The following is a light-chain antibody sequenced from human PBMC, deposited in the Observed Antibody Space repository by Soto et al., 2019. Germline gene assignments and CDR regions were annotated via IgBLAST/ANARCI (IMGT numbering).Light chain of an antibody. CDR2: GAS. Sequence: EIVLTQSPGTLSLSPGERATLSCRASQSVSSSYLAWYQQKPGQAPRLLIYGASSRATGIPVRFSGSGSGPDFTLTISRLEPEDFAVYYCQQFDTSPLYTFGQGTKLEIK. CDR3: QQFDTSPLYT. V-gene: IGKV3-20*01. J-gene: IGKJ2*01. CDR1: QSVSSSY.